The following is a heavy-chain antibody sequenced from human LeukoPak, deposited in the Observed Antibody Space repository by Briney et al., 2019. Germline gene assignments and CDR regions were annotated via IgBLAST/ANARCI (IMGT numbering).Heavy chain of an antibody. V-gene: IGHV1-18*01. J-gene: IGHJ4*02. CDR1: GYTFTSYG. CDR3: ARGVAVYRSGFGPSDY. D-gene: IGHD6-19*01. Sequence: GASVKVSCKASGYTFTSYGISWVRQAPGQGLEWMGWISAYNGNTNYAQKLQGRVTMTTDTSTSTAYMELRSLSSDATAVYYCARGVAVYRSGFGPSDYWGQGTLVTVSS. CDR2: ISAYNGNT.